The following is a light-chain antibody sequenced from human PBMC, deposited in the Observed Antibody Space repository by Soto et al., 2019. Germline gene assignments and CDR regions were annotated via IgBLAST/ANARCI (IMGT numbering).Light chain of an antibody. CDR3: QQYGSSPQT. Sequence: IVLPQAPGSLSLSPGERASLSCRASQSVSSNYLAWYQQTPGQAPRLLIYGASSRATGIPDRFSGSASGTDFTLTISRLEPEDFAVYYCQQYGSSPQTFGQGTKVDIK. J-gene: IGKJ1*01. CDR1: QSVSSNY. V-gene: IGKV3-20*01. CDR2: GAS.